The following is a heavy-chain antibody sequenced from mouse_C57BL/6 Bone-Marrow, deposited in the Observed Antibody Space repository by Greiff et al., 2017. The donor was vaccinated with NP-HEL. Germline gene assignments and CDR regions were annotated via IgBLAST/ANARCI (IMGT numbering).Heavy chain of an antibody. D-gene: IGHD1-1*01. Sequence: DVMLVESGGDLVKPGGSLKLSCAASGFTFSSYGMSWVRQTPDKRLEWVATISSGGSYTYYPDSVKGRFTISRDNAKNTLYLQMSSLKSEDTAMYYCARRLLRDFDYWGQGTTLTVSS. J-gene: IGHJ2*01. CDR1: GFTFSSYG. CDR2: ISSGGSYT. CDR3: ARRLLRDFDY. V-gene: IGHV5-6*02.